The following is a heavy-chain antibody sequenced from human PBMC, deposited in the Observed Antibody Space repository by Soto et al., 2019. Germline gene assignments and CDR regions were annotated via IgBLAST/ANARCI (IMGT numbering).Heavy chain of an antibody. CDR2: INHSGST. D-gene: IGHD3-3*01. CDR3: ARGPTYYDFWSGHDGFDY. CDR1: GGSFSGYY. V-gene: IGHV4-34*01. J-gene: IGHJ4*02. Sequence: SETLSLTCAVCGGSFSGYYWSWIRQPPGKGLEWIGEINHSGSTNYNPSLKSRVTISVDTSKNQFSLKLSSVTAADTAVYYCARGPTYYDFWSGHDGFDYWGQGTLVTVSS.